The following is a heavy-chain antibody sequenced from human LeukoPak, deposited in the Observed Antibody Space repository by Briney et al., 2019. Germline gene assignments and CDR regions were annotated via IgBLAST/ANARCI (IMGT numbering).Heavy chain of an antibody. D-gene: IGHD1-26*01. CDR1: GYTFTSYY. J-gene: IGHJ4*02. Sequence: ASVKVSCKAFGYTFTSYYMHWVRQAPGQGLEWMGIINPSGGSTSHAQKFQGRVTMTRDMSTSTVYMELSSLRSEDTAVYYCARDRGWELRWFELDYWGQGTLVTVSS. V-gene: IGHV1-46*01. CDR3: ARDRGWELRWFELDY. CDR2: INPSGGST.